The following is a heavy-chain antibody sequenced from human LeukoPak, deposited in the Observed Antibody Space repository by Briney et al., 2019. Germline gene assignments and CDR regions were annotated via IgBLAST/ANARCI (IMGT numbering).Heavy chain of an antibody. CDR3: ARQAESWGTMVRGAIENWFDP. CDR1: GGSISSGSYY. V-gene: IGHV4-39*07. J-gene: IGHJ5*02. Sequence: SQTLSLTCTVSGGSISSGSYYWSWIRQPAGKGLEWIGSIYYSGSTYYNPSLKSRVTISVDTSKNQFSLKLSSVTAADTAVYYCARQAESWGTMVRGAIENWFDPWGQGTLVTVYS. CDR2: IYYSGST. D-gene: IGHD3-10*01.